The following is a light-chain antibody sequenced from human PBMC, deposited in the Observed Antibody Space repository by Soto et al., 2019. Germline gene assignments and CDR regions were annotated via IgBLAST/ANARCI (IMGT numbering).Light chain of an antibody. CDR1: QSLLHRNGYNY. Sequence: DIVMTQYPLSLPVTPGEPASISCRSSQSLLHRNGYNYLDWFLQKPGQSPQVLISLGSNRASGVPDRFSGSGSGTDFTLKISRVEAEDVGVYYCMQALQTPRTFGQGTKV. V-gene: IGKV2-28*01. CDR3: MQALQTPRT. J-gene: IGKJ1*01. CDR2: LGS.